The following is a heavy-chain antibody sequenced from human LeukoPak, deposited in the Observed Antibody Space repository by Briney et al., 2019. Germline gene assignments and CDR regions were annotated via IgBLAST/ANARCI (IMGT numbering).Heavy chain of an antibody. CDR1: GGSISSYY. D-gene: IGHD3-16*02. V-gene: IGHV4-59*01. CDR3: ARARPGGSRFRKLSFHCYYGMDV. Sequence: SETLSLTCTVSGGSISSYYWSWIRQPPGKGLEWIGYIYYSGSTNYNPSLKSRVTISVDTSKNQFSLKLSSVTAADTAVYYCARARPGGSRFRKLSFHCYYGMDVWGQGTTVAVS. J-gene: IGHJ6*02. CDR2: IYYSGST.